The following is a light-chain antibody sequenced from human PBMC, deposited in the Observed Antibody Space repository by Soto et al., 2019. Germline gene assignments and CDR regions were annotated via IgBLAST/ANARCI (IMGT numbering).Light chain of an antibody. CDR2: EVS. CDR3: SSYAGAYTPCV. CDR1: SSDVGGYNY. J-gene: IGLJ1*01. V-gene: IGLV2-8*01. Sequence: QSALTQPPSASGSPGQSVTISCTGTSSDVGGYNYVSWYQQHPGKAPKLMIYEVSKRPSGVPDRFSGSKSGNTASLTVSGLQTDDEADYYCSSYAGAYTPCVFGTGTKVTVL.